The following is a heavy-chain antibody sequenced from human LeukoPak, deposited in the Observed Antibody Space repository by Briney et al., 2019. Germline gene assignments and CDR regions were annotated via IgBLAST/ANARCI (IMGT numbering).Heavy chain of an antibody. Sequence: GASVKVSCKASGYTFTDYYMHWVRQAPGQGLEWLGWINPNSGDTYYAQKFQGRVTMTRDTSISTAYMELSRLRSDDTAIYYCARGDYYVSSGFRWWGQGTLVTVSS. D-gene: IGHD3-22*01. V-gene: IGHV1-2*02. CDR1: GYTFTDYY. CDR3: ARGDYYVSSGFRW. J-gene: IGHJ4*02. CDR2: INPNSGDT.